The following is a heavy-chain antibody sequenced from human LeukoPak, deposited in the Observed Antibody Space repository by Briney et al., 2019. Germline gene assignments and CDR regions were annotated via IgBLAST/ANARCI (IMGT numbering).Heavy chain of an antibody. CDR1: GYTFTSYY. CDR3: AREQKDGDNYGGIDP. Sequence: GASVKVSCKASGYTFTSYYIHWVRQAPGQGLEWIGIINPSGGSTSYAQKFQGRVTMPRDTSTSTVYIELSSLRSEDTAVYYCAREQKDGDNYGGIDPWGQGTLVTVSS. J-gene: IGHJ5*02. D-gene: IGHD4-23*01. V-gene: IGHV1-46*01. CDR2: INPSGGST.